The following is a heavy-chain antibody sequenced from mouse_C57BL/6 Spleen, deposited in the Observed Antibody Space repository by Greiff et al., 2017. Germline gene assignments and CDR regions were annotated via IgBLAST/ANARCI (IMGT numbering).Heavy chain of an antibody. J-gene: IGHJ3*01. CDR1: GYAFSSYW. V-gene: IGHV1-80*01. CDR2: IYPGDGDT. D-gene: IGHD1-1*01. CDR3: AREEVFYYYGSKGAWFAY. Sequence: QVQLKESGAELVKPGASVKISCKASGYAFSSYWMNWVKQRPGKGLEWIGQIYPGDGDTNYNGKFKGKATLTADKSSSTAYMQLSSLTSEDSAVYFCAREEVFYYYGSKGAWFAYWGQGTLVTVSA.